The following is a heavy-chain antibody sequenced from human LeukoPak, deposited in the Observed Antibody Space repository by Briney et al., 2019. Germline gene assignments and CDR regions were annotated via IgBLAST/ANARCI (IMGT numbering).Heavy chain of an antibody. CDR2: IYTSGST. J-gene: IGHJ3*02. Sequence: SETLSLTCTVSGGSISSYYWSWIRQPAGKGLEWIGRIYTSGSTNYNPSLKSRVTMSVDTSKNQFSLKLSSVTAADTAVYYCARGDRVGANGAFDIWGQGTMVTVSS. CDR1: GGSISSYY. V-gene: IGHV4-4*07. D-gene: IGHD1-26*01. CDR3: ARGDRVGANGAFDI.